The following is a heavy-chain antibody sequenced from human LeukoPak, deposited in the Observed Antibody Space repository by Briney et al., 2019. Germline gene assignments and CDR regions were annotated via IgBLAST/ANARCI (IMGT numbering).Heavy chain of an antibody. D-gene: IGHD3-16*01. J-gene: IGHJ6*02. CDR2: ISSSGSTI. CDR1: GFTFSSYE. Sequence: GGSLRLSCAASGFTFSSYEMNWVRQAPGKGLEWVSYISSSGSTIYYADSVKGRFTISRDNAKNSLYLQMNSLRAEDTAVYYCARDGYWGYYYYGMDVWGQGTTVTVSS. CDR3: ARDGYWGYYYYGMDV. V-gene: IGHV3-48*03.